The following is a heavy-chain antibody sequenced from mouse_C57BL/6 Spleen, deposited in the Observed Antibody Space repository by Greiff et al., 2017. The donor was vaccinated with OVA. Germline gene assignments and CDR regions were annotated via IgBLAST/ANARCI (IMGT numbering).Heavy chain of an antibody. J-gene: IGHJ1*03. V-gene: IGHV1-54*01. D-gene: IGHD1-1*01. CDR2: INPGSGGT. Sequence: LVESGAELVRPGTSVKVSCKASGYAFTNYLIEWVKQRPGQGLEWIGVINPGSGGTNYNEKFKGKATLTADKSSSTAYMQLSSLTSEDSAVYFCAREGYGSSYGYFDVWGTGTTVTVSS. CDR3: AREGYGSSYGYFDV. CDR1: GYAFTNYL.